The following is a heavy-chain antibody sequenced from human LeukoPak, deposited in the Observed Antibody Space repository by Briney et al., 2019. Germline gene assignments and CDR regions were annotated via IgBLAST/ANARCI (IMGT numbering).Heavy chain of an antibody. V-gene: IGHV3-21*01. J-gene: IGHJ4*02. D-gene: IGHD6-19*01. Sequence: GGSLRLSCAASGFTFSSYGMNWVRQAPGKGLEWVSSISSSSSYIYYADSVKGRFTISRDNAKNSLYLQMNSLRAEDTAVYYCARAFSSGCDFDYWGQGTLVTVSS. CDR2: ISSSSSYI. CDR3: ARAFSSGCDFDY. CDR1: GFTFSSYG.